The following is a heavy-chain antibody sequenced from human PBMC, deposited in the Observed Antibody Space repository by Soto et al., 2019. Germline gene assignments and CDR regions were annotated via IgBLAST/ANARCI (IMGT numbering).Heavy chain of an antibody. CDR1: GFTFNNYA. D-gene: IGHD2-8*02. CDR3: VKDWTGKNCSCMDV. Sequence: GGSLRLSCAASGFTFNNYAMTWVRQGPGKGLEWVSTISDSGGKIYSADSVKGRFTISRDNSKNTLYLQMNSLRAEDSAIYYCVKDWTGKNCSCMDVWGQGTTVTVSS. V-gene: IGHV3-23*01. CDR2: ISDSGGKI. J-gene: IGHJ6*02.